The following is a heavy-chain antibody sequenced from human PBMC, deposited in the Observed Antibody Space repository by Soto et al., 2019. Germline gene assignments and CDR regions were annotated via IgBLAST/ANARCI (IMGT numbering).Heavy chain of an antibody. V-gene: IGHV3-66*01. CDR2: IYSGGST. Sequence: EVQLVESGGGLVQPGGSLRLSCAAPGFTVSSNYMSWVRQAPGKGLEWVSVIYSGGSTYYADSVKGRFTISRDNSKNTLYLQMNSLRAEDTAVDYCARDRIPTGMDVWGQGTTVTVSS. CDR3: ARDRIPTGMDV. J-gene: IGHJ6*02. CDR1: GFTVSSNY.